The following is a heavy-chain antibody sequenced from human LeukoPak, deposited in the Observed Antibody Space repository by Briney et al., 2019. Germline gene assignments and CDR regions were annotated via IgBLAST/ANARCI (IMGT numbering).Heavy chain of an antibody. J-gene: IGHJ6*02. Sequence: PSETLSLTCTVSGGSISSYYWSWIRQPPGKGLEWIGYIYYSGSTNYNPSLKSRVTISVDTSKNQFSLKLSSVTAADTAVYYCARLRIVVEGLYYYGMDVWGQGTTVTVSS. V-gene: IGHV4-59*08. D-gene: IGHD2-15*01. CDR3: ARLRIVVEGLYYYGMDV. CDR2: IYYSGST. CDR1: GGSISSYY.